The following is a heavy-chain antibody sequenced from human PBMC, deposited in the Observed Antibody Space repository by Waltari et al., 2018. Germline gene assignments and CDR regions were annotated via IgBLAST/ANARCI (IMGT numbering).Heavy chain of an antibody. D-gene: IGHD6-19*01. CDR1: GFTVSSNY. CDR3: ASTIAVAGTGAFDI. Sequence: EVQLVESGGGLIQPGGSLRLSCAASGFTVSSNYMSWVRQAPGKGLEWVSVIYSGGSTYYADSVKGRFTISRDNSKNTLYLQMNSLRAEDTAVYYCASTIAVAGTGAFDIWGQGTMVTVSS. J-gene: IGHJ3*02. CDR2: IYSGGST. V-gene: IGHV3-53*01.